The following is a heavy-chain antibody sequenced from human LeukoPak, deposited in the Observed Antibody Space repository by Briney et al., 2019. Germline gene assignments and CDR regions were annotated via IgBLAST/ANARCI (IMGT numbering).Heavy chain of an antibody. V-gene: IGHV4-59*08. D-gene: IGHD6-13*01. Sequence: PSETLSLTCTVSGGSISSYYWSWIRRPPGKGLEWIGYIYYSGSTNYNPSLKSRVTISVDTSKNQFSLKLSSVTAADTAVYYCASSSAAEIYYFDYWGQGTLVTVSS. CDR2: IYYSGST. CDR1: GGSISSYY. CDR3: ASSSAAEIYYFDY. J-gene: IGHJ4*02.